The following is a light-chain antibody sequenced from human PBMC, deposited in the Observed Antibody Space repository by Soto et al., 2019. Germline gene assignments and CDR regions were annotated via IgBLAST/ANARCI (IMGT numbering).Light chain of an antibody. Sequence: QSVLTQPASVSGSPGQSITISCTGTSSDVGGYNFVSWYQQHPGKAPKLMIYEVSNRPSGVSNRFSGSKSGNTASLTISGLQVEDEADYYCSSYTSSTPLGYVFGTGTKVTVL. CDR3: SSYTSSTPLGYV. J-gene: IGLJ1*01. CDR2: EVS. CDR1: SSDVGGYNF. V-gene: IGLV2-14*01.